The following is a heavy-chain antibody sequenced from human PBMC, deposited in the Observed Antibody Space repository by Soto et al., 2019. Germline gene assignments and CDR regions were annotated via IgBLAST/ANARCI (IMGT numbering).Heavy chain of an antibody. Sequence: VKVSCKASGGSFRTYAINWVRQAPGQGLEWMGGIIPMLAAPTYAQKFQGRLTITADESTTTVYMELSSLTSEDTAVYYCARVGPPSPSVIWFFDLWGRGTLVTVSS. J-gene: IGHJ2*01. CDR2: IIPMLAAP. D-gene: IGHD2-21*01. V-gene: IGHV1-69*01. CDR1: GGSFRTYA. CDR3: ARVGPPSPSVIWFFDL.